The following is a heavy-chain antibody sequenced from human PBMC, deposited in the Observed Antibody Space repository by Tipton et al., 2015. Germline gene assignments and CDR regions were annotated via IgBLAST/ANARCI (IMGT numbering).Heavy chain of an antibody. CDR1: GGSVNSGGSY. D-gene: IGHD3-22*01. J-gene: IGHJ3*02. CDR2: AYYTGST. Sequence: TLSLTCTVSGGSVNSGGSYWSWIRQPPGKRLEWIGYAYYTGSTNYSPSLKRRVTISVDTSMNHFSLKLSSLTAADTALYYCARESASYSDNSADAFDIWGQGTMVTVSS. CDR3: ARESASYSDNSADAFDI. V-gene: IGHV4-61*03.